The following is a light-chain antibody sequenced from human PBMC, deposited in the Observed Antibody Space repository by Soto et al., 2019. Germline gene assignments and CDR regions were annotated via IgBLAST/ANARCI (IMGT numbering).Light chain of an antibody. CDR2: DAS. Sequence: VVTQSPATLSVSPGEGVTLSCRARQSVATNLAWYQKTPGQPPSVVIYDASTRATVIPDRFSGSGSGTEFTLTISSLQSEDFAVYYCKQYDTWPLTFGGGTKVDIK. V-gene: IGKV3-15*01. J-gene: IGKJ4*01. CDR3: KQYDTWPLT. CDR1: QSVATN.